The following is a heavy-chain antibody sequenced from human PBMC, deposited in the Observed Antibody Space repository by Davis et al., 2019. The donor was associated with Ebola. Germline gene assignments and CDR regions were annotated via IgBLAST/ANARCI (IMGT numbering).Heavy chain of an antibody. J-gene: IGHJ4*02. CDR3: ARDTASSSWYPYYFGY. CDR1: GFTFSSYE. CDR2: ISSSGTTI. D-gene: IGHD6-13*01. V-gene: IGHV3-48*03. Sequence: GESLKISCAASGFTFSSYEINWVRQAPGKGLEWVSYISSSGTTIYYADSVKGRFTISRDNAKNSLYLQMNSLRAEDTAVYYCARDTASSSWYPYYFGYWGQGTLVTVSS.